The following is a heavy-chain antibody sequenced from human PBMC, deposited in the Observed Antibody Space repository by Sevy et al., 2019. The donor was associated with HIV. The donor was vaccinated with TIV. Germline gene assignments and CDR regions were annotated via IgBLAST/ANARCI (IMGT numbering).Heavy chain of an antibody. Sequence: ASVKVSCKASGYTFTSYGISWVRQAPGQGLEWMGWISAYNGNTNYAQKLQGRVTMTTDTSTSTAYMELRSLASDDTAVYYCARVPPPTFYYYYCYGMDVWGQGTTVTVSS. J-gene: IGHJ6*02. CDR1: GYTFTSYG. CDR2: ISAYNGNT. CDR3: ARVPPPTFYYYYCYGMDV. V-gene: IGHV1-18*01.